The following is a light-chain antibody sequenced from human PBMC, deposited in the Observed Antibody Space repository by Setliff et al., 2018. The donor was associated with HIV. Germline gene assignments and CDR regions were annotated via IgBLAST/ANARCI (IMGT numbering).Light chain of an antibody. CDR1: SRDVGGYNY. CDR3: SSYAITNTLP. CDR2: EVR. V-gene: IGLV2-14*01. Sequence: QSALTQPASVSGSPGQSITISCTGTSRDVGGYNYVSWYQQHPGKAPKLIIYEVRNRPSGVSNRFSGSKSGDTASLTISGLQTEDEADYYCSSYAITNTLPFGPGTKVTV. J-gene: IGLJ1*01.